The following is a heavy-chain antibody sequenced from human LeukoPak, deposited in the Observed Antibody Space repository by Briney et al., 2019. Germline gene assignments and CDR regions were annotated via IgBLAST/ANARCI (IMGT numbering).Heavy chain of an antibody. J-gene: IGHJ4*02. D-gene: IGHD6-19*01. CDR2: INHSGST. CDR3: ASYIAVAGTVDY. V-gene: IGHV4-34*01. Sequence: SETLSLTCAVYGGSFSGYYWSWIRQPPGKGLEWIGEINHSGSTNYNPSLKSRVTISVDTSKNQFSLKLSSVTAADTAVYYCASYIAVAGTVDYWGQGTLVTVSS. CDR1: GGSFSGYY.